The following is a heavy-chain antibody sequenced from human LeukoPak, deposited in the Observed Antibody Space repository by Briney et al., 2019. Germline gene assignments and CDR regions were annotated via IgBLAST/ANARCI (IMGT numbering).Heavy chain of an antibody. CDR1: GFTFCTFT. V-gene: IGHV3-48*01. D-gene: IGHD4-17*01. Sequence: PGGSPRLSSAASGFTFCTFTMNWVRQAPGAGVEWVSYISSSSSTVYYADSVTGRFTISRDNATNSLYLQMNSLRAEDTAVYYCARDRGGDYGDLFDYWGQGTLVTVSS. CDR3: ARDRGGDYGDLFDY. J-gene: IGHJ4*02. CDR2: ISSSSSTV.